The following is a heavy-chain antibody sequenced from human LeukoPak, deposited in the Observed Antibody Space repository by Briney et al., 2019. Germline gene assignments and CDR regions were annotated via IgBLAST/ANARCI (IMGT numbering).Heavy chain of an antibody. J-gene: IGHJ4*02. Sequence: GGSLRLSCAASGFTFSTYTMNWVRQAPGKGLDGVPSITSSSSYIYYADSVKGRFTISRDNAKNSLYLQMNSLRAEDTAVYYCAKTWEPKFGFDHWGQGTLVTVSS. CDR3: AKTWEPKFGFDH. CDR2: ITSSSSYI. V-gene: IGHV3-21*01. D-gene: IGHD1-26*01. CDR1: GFTFSTYT.